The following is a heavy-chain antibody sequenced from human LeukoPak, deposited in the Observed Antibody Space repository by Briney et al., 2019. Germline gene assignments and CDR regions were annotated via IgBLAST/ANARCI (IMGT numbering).Heavy chain of an antibody. CDR1: GFTFSNYW. V-gene: IGHV3-7*03. J-gene: IGHJ4*02. D-gene: IGHD2-8*01. CDR2: IKQDGSEK. Sequence: GGSLRLSCAASGFTFSNYWMSWVRQAPGKGLEWVPNIKQDGSEKYYVDSVKGRFTIFRDNAKNSLYLQMNSLRVEDMAVYYCAELGYCTSGVCPTDYWGQGTLVTVSS. CDR3: AELGYCTSGVCPTDY.